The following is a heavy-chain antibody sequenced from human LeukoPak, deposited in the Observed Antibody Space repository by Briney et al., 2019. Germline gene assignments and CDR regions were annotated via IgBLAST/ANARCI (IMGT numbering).Heavy chain of an antibody. CDR3: ARGMGIRLDY. V-gene: IGHV4-34*01. CDR2: INHSGST. J-gene: IGHJ4*02. CDR1: GGSFSGYY. D-gene: IGHD7-27*01. Sequence: SEILSLTCAVYGGSFSGYYWSWIRQPPGKGLEWIGEINHSGSTNYNPSLKSRVTISVDTSKNQFSLKLSSVTAADTAVYYCARGMGIRLDYWGQGTLVTVSS.